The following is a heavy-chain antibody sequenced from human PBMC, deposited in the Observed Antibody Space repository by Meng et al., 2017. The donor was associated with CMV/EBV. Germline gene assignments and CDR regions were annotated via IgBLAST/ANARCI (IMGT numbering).Heavy chain of an antibody. V-gene: IGHV4-34*01. CDR3: ARGLYNWNTGWFDP. D-gene: IGHD1/OR15-1a*01. CDR2: INHSGST. Sequence: SETLSLTCAVYGGSFSGYYWSWIRQPPGKGLEWIGEINHSGSTNYNPSLKSRVTISVDTSKNQFSLKLSSVTAADTAVYYCARGLYNWNTGWFDPWGQGTLVTVS. J-gene: IGHJ5*02. CDR1: GGSFSGYY.